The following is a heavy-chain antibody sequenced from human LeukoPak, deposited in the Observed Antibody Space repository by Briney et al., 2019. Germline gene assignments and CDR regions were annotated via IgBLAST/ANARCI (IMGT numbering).Heavy chain of an antibody. V-gene: IGHV1-69*05. D-gene: IGHD6-13*01. Sequence: GASVKVSCKASGGTFSSYAISWVRQAPGQGLGWMGRIIPIFGTASYAQKFQGRVTITTDESTSTAYMELSSLRSEDTAVYYCARGSSSWYLSWGQGTLVTVSS. CDR2: IIPIFGTA. J-gene: IGHJ5*02. CDR3: ARGSSSWYLS. CDR1: GGTFSSYA.